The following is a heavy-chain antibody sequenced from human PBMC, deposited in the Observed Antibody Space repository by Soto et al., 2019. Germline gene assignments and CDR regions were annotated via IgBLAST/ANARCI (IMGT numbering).Heavy chain of an antibody. D-gene: IGHD3-3*01. CDR2: INWNGGST. J-gene: IGHJ4*02. CDR3: ARTLYDFWSGPDNYYFDY. CDR1: GFTFDDYG. Sequence: PGGSLRLSCAASGFTFDDYGMSWVRQAPGKGLEWVSGINWNGGSTGYADSVKGRFTISRDNAKNSLYLQMNSLRAEDTALYHCARTLYDFWSGPDNYYFDYWGQGTLVTVSS. V-gene: IGHV3-20*01.